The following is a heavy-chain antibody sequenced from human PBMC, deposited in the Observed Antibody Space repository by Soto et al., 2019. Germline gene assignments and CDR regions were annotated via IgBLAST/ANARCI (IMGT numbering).Heavy chain of an antibody. CDR1: GGSISSSSYY. CDR3: ARRIVATNSPLYYFDY. Sequence: QLQLQESGPGLVKPSETLSLTCTVSGGSISSSSYYWGWIRQPPGKGLEWIGSIYYSGSTYYNPSLKSRVTISVDTSKNQFSLKLSSVTAADTAVYYCARRIVATNSPLYYFDYWGQGTLVTVSS. CDR2: IYYSGST. V-gene: IGHV4-39*01. J-gene: IGHJ4*02. D-gene: IGHD5-12*01.